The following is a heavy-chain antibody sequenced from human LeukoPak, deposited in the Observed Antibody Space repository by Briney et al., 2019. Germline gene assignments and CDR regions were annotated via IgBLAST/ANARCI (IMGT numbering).Heavy chain of an antibody. V-gene: IGHV4-39*07. Sequence: SETLSLTCTVSGGSISSDSYYWGWIRQPPGKGPEWIGSIYHSGSTFYNPSLKSRVTISVDTSKNQFSLKLNSVTVADTAVYYCARVRARRSYYGSGSSSPKWGQGTLVTVSS. CDR3: ARVRARRSYYGSGSSSPK. J-gene: IGHJ4*02. CDR2: IYHSGST. D-gene: IGHD3-10*01. CDR1: GGSISSDSYY.